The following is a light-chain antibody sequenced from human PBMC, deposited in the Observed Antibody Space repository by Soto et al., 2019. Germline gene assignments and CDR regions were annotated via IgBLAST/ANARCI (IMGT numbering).Light chain of an antibody. CDR2: EVS. J-gene: IGLJ1*01. Sequence: QSVLTQPASVSGSPGQSITISCTGTSSDVGGYNYVSWYQQHPGKAPKLMIYEVSNRPSGVSNRFSGSKSGNTASLTISGLKAEDDADYYCSSYTSSSTYVFGTGTKLTVL. V-gene: IGLV2-14*01. CDR3: SSYTSSSTYV. CDR1: SSDVGGYNY.